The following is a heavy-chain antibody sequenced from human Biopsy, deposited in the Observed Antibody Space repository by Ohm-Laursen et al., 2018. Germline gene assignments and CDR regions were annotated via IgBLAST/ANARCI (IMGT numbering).Heavy chain of an antibody. Sequence: PSETLSLTCTVSGGSVSSNSNYWAWIRQPPGKGLEWIGSIFYSGIIHYNQSLKSQVSISVDTSKNQFSLNLNSMTAADTAVYYCARHPTGFWFDPWGQGTLVIVSS. CDR1: GGSVSSNSNY. V-gene: IGHV4-39*01. CDR3: ARHPTGFWFDP. CDR2: IFYSGII. J-gene: IGHJ5*02.